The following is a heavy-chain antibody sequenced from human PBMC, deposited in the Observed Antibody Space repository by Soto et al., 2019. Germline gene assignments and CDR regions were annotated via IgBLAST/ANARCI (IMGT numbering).Heavy chain of an antibody. CDR2: IYYSGST. Sequence: TLSLTCTVSGGSISSGGYYWSWILQHPGKGLEWIGYIYYSGSTYYNPSLKSRVTISVDTSKNQFSLKLSSVTAADTAVYYCAREKAARFGWFDPWGQGTLVTVSS. V-gene: IGHV4-31*03. CDR1: GGSISSGGYY. D-gene: IGHD6-6*01. CDR3: AREKAARFGWFDP. J-gene: IGHJ5*02.